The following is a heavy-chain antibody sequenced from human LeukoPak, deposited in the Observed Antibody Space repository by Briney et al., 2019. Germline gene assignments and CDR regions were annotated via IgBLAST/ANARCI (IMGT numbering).Heavy chain of an antibody. CDR3: ARGRNTGRQFYFDY. D-gene: IGHD5-18*01. Sequence: GGSLRLSCAASGFTFSSSGMGWVRQAPGKGLECVSPITGSGGSTSYTDSVKGRFTISRDNSKNTLYLQMNSLRSEDTAVYYCARGRNTGRQFYFDYWGQGTLVTVAS. CDR2: ITGSGGST. J-gene: IGHJ4*02. CDR1: GFTFSSSG. V-gene: IGHV3-23*01.